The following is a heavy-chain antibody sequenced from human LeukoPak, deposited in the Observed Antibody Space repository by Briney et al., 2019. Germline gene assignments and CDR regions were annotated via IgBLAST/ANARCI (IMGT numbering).Heavy chain of an antibody. V-gene: IGHV5-51*01. J-gene: IGHJ4*02. CDR3: ARGLRDMVRGVIILPDY. CDR1: GYSFTSYW. Sequence: GESLKISCKGSGYSFTSYWIGRVRQMPGKGLEWMGIIYPGDSDTRYSPSFQGQVTISADKSISTAYLQWGSLKASDTAMYYCARGLRDMVRGVIILPDYWGQGTLVTVSS. CDR2: IYPGDSDT. D-gene: IGHD3-10*01.